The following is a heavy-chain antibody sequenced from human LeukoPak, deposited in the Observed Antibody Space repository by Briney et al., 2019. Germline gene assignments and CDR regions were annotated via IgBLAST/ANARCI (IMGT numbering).Heavy chain of an antibody. V-gene: IGHV4-30-4*08. CDR2: IYYSGST. CDR1: GGSISSGDYY. CDR3: ARRKAGYSYGLNYYYYYMDV. Sequence: SETLSLTCTVSGGSISSGDYYWRWIRQPPGKGLEWIGYIYYSGSTYYNPSLKSRVTISVDTSKNQFSLKLSSVTAADTAVYYCARRKAGYSYGLNYYYYYMDVWGKGTTVTVSS. D-gene: IGHD5-18*01. J-gene: IGHJ6*03.